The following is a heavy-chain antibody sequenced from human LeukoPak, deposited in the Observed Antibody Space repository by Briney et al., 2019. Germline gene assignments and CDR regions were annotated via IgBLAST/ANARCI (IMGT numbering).Heavy chain of an antibody. Sequence: PSETLSLTRTVSGGSISTYYWSWIRQTPGKGLEWIGFIYYSGSTNYNPSLKSRVTMPVDTSKSQFSLKLTSVTAADTALYYCARGANRLDYWGQGTLVTVSS. CDR2: IYYSGST. V-gene: IGHV4-59*01. CDR3: ARGANRLDY. J-gene: IGHJ4*02. CDR1: GGSISTYY. D-gene: IGHD1-14*01.